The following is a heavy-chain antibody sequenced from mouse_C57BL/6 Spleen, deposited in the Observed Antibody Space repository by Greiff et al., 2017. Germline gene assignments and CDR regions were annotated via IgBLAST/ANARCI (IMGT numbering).Heavy chain of an antibody. J-gene: IGHJ4*01. CDR2: IHPNSGST. Sequence: VQLQQPGAELVKPGASVKLSCKASGYTFTSYWMHWVKQRPGQGLEWIGMIHPNSGSTNYNEKFKSKVTLTVDKSSTKAYMQLSSLTSEDSAVYYCASYGSSLYYAMDYWGQGTSVTVSS. CDR1: GYTFTSYW. V-gene: IGHV1-64*01. CDR3: ASYGSSLYYAMDY. D-gene: IGHD1-1*01.